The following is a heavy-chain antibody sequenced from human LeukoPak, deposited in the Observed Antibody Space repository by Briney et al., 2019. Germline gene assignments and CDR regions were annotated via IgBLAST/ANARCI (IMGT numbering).Heavy chain of an antibody. Sequence: GGSLRLSCVVSGITFSNYWMSWVRQAPGKGLEWVANIKQDGSEKYYVDSVKGRFTISRDNAKNSLYLQMNSLRAEDTAVYYCARDGWGRYYYYGMDVWGQGTTVTVSS. V-gene: IGHV3-7*03. D-gene: IGHD3-10*01. CDR2: IKQDGSEK. CDR1: GITFSNYW. CDR3: ARDGWGRYYYYGMDV. J-gene: IGHJ6*02.